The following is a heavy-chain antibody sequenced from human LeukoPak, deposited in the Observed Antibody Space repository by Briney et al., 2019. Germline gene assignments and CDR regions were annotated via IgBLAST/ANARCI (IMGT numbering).Heavy chain of an antibody. D-gene: IGHD2-2*01. CDR1: GYSITNNYY. Sequence: KPSETLSLTCAVSGYSITNNYYWGWIRQPPGKGLEWIGSIYYGASTYYNPSLKSRVTISLDASKNQFSLRLTSVTAADTAVYYCARPGNTRVSIDPWGQGTLVTVSS. V-gene: IGHV4-38-2*01. CDR3: ARPGNTRVSIDP. CDR2: IYYGAST. J-gene: IGHJ5*02.